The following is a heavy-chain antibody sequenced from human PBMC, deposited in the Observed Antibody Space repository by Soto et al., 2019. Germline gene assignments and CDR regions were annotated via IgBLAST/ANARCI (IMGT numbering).Heavy chain of an antibody. D-gene: IGHD6-19*01. J-gene: IGHJ4*02. V-gene: IGHV4-61*01. Sequence: SQTLSLTCAVSGGSISGGSYFWSWVRQPPGKGLEWIGYFYYSGSTKYNPSLKSRVTILEDTSKNQFSLKLNSVTAADTAVYYCAREGRLGTFDYWGQGDLVTVS. CDR1: GGSISGGSYF. CDR2: FYYSGST. CDR3: AREGRLGTFDY.